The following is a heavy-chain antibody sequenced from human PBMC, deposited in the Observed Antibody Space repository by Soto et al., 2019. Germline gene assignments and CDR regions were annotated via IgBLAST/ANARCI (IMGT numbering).Heavy chain of an antibody. D-gene: IGHD6-6*01. Sequence: GESLKISFKGSGYGFTSYWIGWVRQMPGKGLEWMGIIYPGDSETRYSPSFQGQVTISAEKSISTAYLQWSSLKAPDTAMYYCARGPRQSSSHCDYWGQGTLVTVCS. CDR2: IYPGDSET. V-gene: IGHV5-51*01. CDR1: GYGFTSYW. J-gene: IGHJ4*02. CDR3: ARGPRQSSSHCDY.